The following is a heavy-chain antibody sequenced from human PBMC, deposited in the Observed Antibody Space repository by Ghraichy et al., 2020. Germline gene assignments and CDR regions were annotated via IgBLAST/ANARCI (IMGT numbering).Heavy chain of an antibody. D-gene: IGHD5-18*01. CDR1: GFTFSSYA. J-gene: IGHJ3*02. CDR2: ISGSGGST. Sequence: GGSLRLSCAASGFTFSSYAISWVRQAPGKGLEWVSAISGSGGSTYYADSVKGRFTISRDNSKNTLYLQMNSLRAEDTAVYYCAKDGGYSYGYDAFDIWGQATMVTVSS. V-gene: IGHV3-23*01. CDR3: AKDGGYSYGYDAFDI.